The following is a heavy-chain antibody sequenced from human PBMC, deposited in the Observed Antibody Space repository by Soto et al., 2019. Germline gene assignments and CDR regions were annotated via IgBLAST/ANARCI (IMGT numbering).Heavy chain of an antibody. CDR1: GITLGNYA. J-gene: IGHJ5*02. V-gene: IGHV3-23*01. Sequence: EAQLLESGGGLVQPGGSLRLSCAASGITLGNYAMIWVRQGPGKGLEWVSAIRASGGNTHHADSVKGPFTISSDNSEHTVGLQMDSLRAVDTATYYCANGERRTSGWCNWFAPWGQAAVVIVSS. D-gene: IGHD6-19*01. CDR2: IRASGGNT. CDR3: ANGERRTSGWCNWFAP.